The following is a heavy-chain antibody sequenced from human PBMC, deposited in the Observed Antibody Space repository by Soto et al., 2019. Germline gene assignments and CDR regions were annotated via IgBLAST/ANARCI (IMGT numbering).Heavy chain of an antibody. D-gene: IGHD2-2*01. V-gene: IGHV4-59*01. CDR2: IYYSGST. CDR3: AREVEDYFYYYYMDV. J-gene: IGHJ6*03. Sequence: SETLSLTCTVSGGSISSYSWSWIRQPPGKGLEWIGIIYYSGSTNFNPSLKSRVTISVDTSKNQFSLKLSSVTAADTALYYCAREVEDYFYYYYMDVWGKGTTVTVSS. CDR1: GGSISSYS.